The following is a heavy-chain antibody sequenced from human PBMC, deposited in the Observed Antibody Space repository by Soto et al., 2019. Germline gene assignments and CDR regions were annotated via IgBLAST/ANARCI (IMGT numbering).Heavy chain of an antibody. D-gene: IGHD3-10*01. Sequence: EVRLLESGGGLVQPGGSLRLSCAASGFTFSVYAMSWVRQAPGKGLEWVSGISGSGDSTHYADSVKGRFTVSRDNSKRMLYLQTNSLRAEDTAIYYCAKALYGGFTYWGQGPLVTVSS. J-gene: IGHJ4*02. CDR2: ISGSGDST. CDR1: GFTFSVYA. V-gene: IGHV3-23*01. CDR3: AKALYGGFTY.